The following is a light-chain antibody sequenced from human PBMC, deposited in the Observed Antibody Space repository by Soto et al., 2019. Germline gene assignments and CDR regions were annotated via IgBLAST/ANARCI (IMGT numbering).Light chain of an antibody. J-gene: IGKJ1*01. CDR1: QSIGSTY. CDR3: QQYGDSPET. V-gene: IGKV3-20*01. CDR2: GAS. Sequence: EVVLTQSPATLSSSPGERATLSCMASQSIGSTYLAWYQQKPGQAPRLLISGASTRATGIPDRFSGSGSGTDFTLTITRLELEDLAVYYCQQYGDSPETFGQGTKVDIK.